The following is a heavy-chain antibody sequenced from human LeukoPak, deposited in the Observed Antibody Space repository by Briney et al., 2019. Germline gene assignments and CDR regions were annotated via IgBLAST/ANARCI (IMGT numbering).Heavy chain of an antibody. CDR1: GYTFTNYD. CDR3: AKSPSYSSSWSSYYYYYMDV. D-gene: IGHD6-13*01. Sequence: ASVKVSCKASGYTFTNYDINWVRQASGQGLEWMGWMNPNSGNTGYAQKFQGRVTITRNTSISTAYMELSSLRSEDTAVYYCAKSPSYSSSWSSYYYYYMDVWGKGTTVTVSS. J-gene: IGHJ6*03. V-gene: IGHV1-8*03. CDR2: MNPNSGNT.